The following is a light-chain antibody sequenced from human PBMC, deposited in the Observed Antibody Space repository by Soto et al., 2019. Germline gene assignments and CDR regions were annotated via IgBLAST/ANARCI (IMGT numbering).Light chain of an antibody. Sequence: QSVLTQPPSVSGAAGQRVTISCTGSSSNIGAGYDVHWYQQLPGTAPKLLIYRNTNRPSGVPDRFSGSKSGTSASLAITGLQAEDEADYYCQSCDSSLSGSGVFGTGTKV. CDR1: SSNIGAGYD. J-gene: IGLJ1*01. V-gene: IGLV1-40*01. CDR3: QSCDSSLSGSGV. CDR2: RNT.